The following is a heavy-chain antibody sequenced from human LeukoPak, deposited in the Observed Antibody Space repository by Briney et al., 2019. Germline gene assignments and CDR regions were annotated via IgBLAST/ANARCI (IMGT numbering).Heavy chain of an antibody. V-gene: IGHV4-39*07. CDR1: GGSISSSSYY. J-gene: IGHJ4*02. Sequence: SETLSLTCTVSGGSISSSSYYWGWIRQPPGKGLEWIGSIYYSGSTYYNPSLRSRVTISVDTSKNQFSLKLSSVTAADTAVYYCARERGSGYDLMRPYFDYWGQGTLVTVSP. CDR2: IYYSGST. D-gene: IGHD5-12*01. CDR3: ARERGSGYDLMRPYFDY.